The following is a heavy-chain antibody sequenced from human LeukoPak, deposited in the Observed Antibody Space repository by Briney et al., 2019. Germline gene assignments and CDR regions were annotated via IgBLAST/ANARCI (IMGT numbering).Heavy chain of an antibody. V-gene: IGHV5-51*01. CDR3: ATASGAYGSGSYGYYYYMDV. J-gene: IGHJ6*03. CDR2: IYPGDSDT. D-gene: IGHD3-10*01. CDR1: GYSFTSYW. Sequence: GESLKISCKGSGYSFTSYWIGWVRQMPGKGLEWMGIIYPGDSDTRYSPSFQGQVTISADKSISTAYLQWSSLKASDTAMYYCATASGAYGSGSYGYYYYMDVWGKGTTVTVS.